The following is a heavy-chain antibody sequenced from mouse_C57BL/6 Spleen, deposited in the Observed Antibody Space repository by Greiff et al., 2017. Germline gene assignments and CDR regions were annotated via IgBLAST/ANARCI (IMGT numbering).Heavy chain of an antibody. CDR1: GYAFSSYW. CDR3: ARSGYYGSSYDYFDY. J-gene: IGHJ2*01. Sequence: QVQLKQSGAELVKPGASVKISCKASGYAFSSYWMNWVKQRPGTGLEWIGQIYPGDGDTTYNGKFKGKATLTADKSSSTAYMQLSSLTSEDCAVYFCARSGYYGSSYDYFDYWGQGTTLTVSA. CDR2: IYPGDGDT. D-gene: IGHD1-1*01. V-gene: IGHV1-80*01.